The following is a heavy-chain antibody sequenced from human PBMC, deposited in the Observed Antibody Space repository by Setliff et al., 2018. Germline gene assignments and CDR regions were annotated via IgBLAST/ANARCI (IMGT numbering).Heavy chain of an antibody. CDR2: IYPGDSDT. J-gene: IGHJ6*02. CDR3: ARHLVVVPAATYGMDV. V-gene: IGHV5-51*01. D-gene: IGHD2-2*01. Sequence: PGESLKISCKGSGYGFTSYWIGWVRQMPGKGLEWMGIIYPGDSDTRYSPSFQGQVTISADKSISTAYLQWSSLKASDTAMYYCARHLVVVPAATYGMDVWGQGTTVTVSS. CDR1: GYGFTSYW.